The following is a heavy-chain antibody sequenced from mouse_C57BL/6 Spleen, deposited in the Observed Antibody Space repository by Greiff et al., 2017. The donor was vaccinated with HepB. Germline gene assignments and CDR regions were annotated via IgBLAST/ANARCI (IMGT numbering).Heavy chain of an antibody. CDR3: ASVYGYYVWYFDY. CDR2: ISGGGGNT. V-gene: IGHV5-9*01. Sequence: EVQGVESGGGLVKPGGSLKLSCAASGFTFSSYTMSWVRQTPEKRLEWVATISGGGGNTYYPDSVKGRFTISRDNAKNTLYLQMSSLRSEDTALYYCASVYGYYVWYFDYWGQGTTLTVSS. CDR1: GFTFSSYT. D-gene: IGHD2-3*01. J-gene: IGHJ2*01.